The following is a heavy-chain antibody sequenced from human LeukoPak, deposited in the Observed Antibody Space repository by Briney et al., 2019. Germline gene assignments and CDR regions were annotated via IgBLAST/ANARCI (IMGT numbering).Heavy chain of an antibody. CDR3: ARHLATAGTGFDY. Sequence: PSETLSLTCTVSGGSVNSGSYYWSWIRQPPGKGLEWIGYIHYRGSTNYNPSLKSRVTISVDTSKNQFSLKLSFVTAADTAVYYCARHLATAGTGFDYWGQGTLVTVSS. D-gene: IGHD6-13*01. CDR1: GGSVNSGSYY. J-gene: IGHJ4*02. V-gene: IGHV4-61*01. CDR2: IHYRGST.